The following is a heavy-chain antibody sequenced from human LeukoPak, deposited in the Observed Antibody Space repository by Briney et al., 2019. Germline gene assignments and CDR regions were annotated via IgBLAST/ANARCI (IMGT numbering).Heavy chain of an antibody. Sequence: GGSLRLSCAASGFTVSSNYMSWVRQAPGKGLEWVSVIYSGGSTYYADSVKGRFTISRDNSKNTLYLQMNSLRAEDTAVYYCARALWGSSPADDAFDIWGQGTMVTVSS. CDR3: ARALWGSSPADDAFDI. V-gene: IGHV3-53*01. CDR1: GFTVSSNY. D-gene: IGHD6-6*01. CDR2: IYSGGST. J-gene: IGHJ3*02.